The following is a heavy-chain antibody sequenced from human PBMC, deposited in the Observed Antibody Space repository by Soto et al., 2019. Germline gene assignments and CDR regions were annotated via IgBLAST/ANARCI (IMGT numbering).Heavy chain of an antibody. CDR2: IRGNGDGT. J-gene: IGHJ3*01. V-gene: IGHV3-23*01. CDR3: AAAGAGTFDL. D-gene: IGHD3-10*01. Sequence: VQLLESGGGLVPPGGSLRLSCAASGYTFSNYAMSWVHQAPGKGLEWVSTIRGNGDGTYYADSVKGRFTISRDNSKNTLSLQMNSLRVEDTALYYCAAAGAGTFDLWGQGTMVTVSS. CDR1: GYTFSNYA.